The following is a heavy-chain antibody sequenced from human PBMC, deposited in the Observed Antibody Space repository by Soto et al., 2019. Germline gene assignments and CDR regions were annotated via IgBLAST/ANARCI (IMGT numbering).Heavy chain of an antibody. V-gene: IGHV3-9*01. CDR1: GFTFDDYA. CDR3: AKDGLRYCSSPSCYRPFDY. Sequence: GGSLRLSCAASGFTFDDYAMHWVRQAPGKGLEWVSGISWNSGSIGYADSVKGRFTISRDNAKNSLYLQMNSLRAEDTALYYCAKDGLRYCSSPSCYRPFDYWGQGTLVTVSS. D-gene: IGHD2-2*02. J-gene: IGHJ4*02. CDR2: ISWNSGSI.